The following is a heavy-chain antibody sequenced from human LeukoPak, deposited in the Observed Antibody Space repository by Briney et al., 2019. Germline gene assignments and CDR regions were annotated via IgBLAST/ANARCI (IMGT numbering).Heavy chain of an antibody. CDR1: GFTFSSYE. CDR3: ARDRGYDYVWGSYRQTKTGAFDI. J-gene: IGHJ3*02. Sequence: GGSLRLSCAASGFTFSSYEMNWVRQAPGKGLEWVSYISSSGSTIYYADSVKGRFTISRDNAKNSLYLQMNSLRAEDTAVYYCARDRGYDYVWGSYRQTKTGAFDIWGQGTMVTVSS. CDR2: ISSSGSTI. D-gene: IGHD3-16*02. V-gene: IGHV3-48*03.